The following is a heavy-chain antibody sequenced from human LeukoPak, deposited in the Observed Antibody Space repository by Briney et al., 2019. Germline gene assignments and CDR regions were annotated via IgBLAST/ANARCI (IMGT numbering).Heavy chain of an antibody. CDR1: GYTFTGYY. CDR3: ARCIAVADSLLFDY. V-gene: IGHV1-2*02. D-gene: IGHD6-19*01. J-gene: IGHJ4*02. CDR2: INPNNGVT. Sequence: ASVKVSCKASGYTFTGYYLHWVRQAPGQGLEWMGWINPNNGVTSYAQKFQGRFTMTRDTSISTVYMELGRLRSEDTAVYYCARCIAVADSLLFDYWGQGTVVTVSS.